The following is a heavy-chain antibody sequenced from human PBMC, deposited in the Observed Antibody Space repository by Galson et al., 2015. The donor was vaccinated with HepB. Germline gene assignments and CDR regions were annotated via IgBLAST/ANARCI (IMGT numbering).Heavy chain of an antibody. CDR2: IIPIFHTS. V-gene: IGHV1-69*13. D-gene: IGHD5-24*01. Sequence: SVKVSCKASGGTFSSYVISWVRQAPGQGLEWMGGIIPIFHTSNYAQKFQGRVTITADESTYTAYMELSSLRSEDTAVYYCARCPVDMAAGYYCYFLDVWGQGTPFTVSS. CDR1: GGTFSSYV. CDR3: ARCPVDMAAGYYCYFLDV. J-gene: IGHJ6*02.